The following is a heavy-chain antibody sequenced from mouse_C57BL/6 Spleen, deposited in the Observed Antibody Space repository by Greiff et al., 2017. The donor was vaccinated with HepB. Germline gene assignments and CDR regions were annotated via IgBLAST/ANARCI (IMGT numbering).Heavy chain of an antibody. CDR3: ARSRAYSNYIDY. J-gene: IGHJ2*01. D-gene: IGHD2-5*01. V-gene: IGHV1-50*01. CDR2: IDPSDSYT. CDR1: GYTFTSYW. Sequence: QVHVKQSGAELVKPGASVKLSCKASGYTFTSYWMQWVKQRPGQGLEWIGEIDPSDSYTNYNQKFKGKATLTVDTSSSTAYMQLSSLTSEDSAVYYCARSRAYSNYIDYWGQGTTLTVSS.